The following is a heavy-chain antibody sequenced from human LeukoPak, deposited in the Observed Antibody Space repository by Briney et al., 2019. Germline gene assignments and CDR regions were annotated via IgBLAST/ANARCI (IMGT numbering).Heavy chain of an antibody. V-gene: IGHV3-30*18. Sequence: PGGSLRLSCAASGFTFSSYGMHWVRQAPGKGLEWVAVISYDGSNKYYADSVKGRFTISRDNSKNTLYLQMNSLRAEDTAVYYCAKQRYGDYPSLDAFDIWGQGTMVTVSS. D-gene: IGHD4-17*01. CDR3: AKQRYGDYPSLDAFDI. J-gene: IGHJ3*02. CDR2: ISYDGSNK. CDR1: GFTFSSYG.